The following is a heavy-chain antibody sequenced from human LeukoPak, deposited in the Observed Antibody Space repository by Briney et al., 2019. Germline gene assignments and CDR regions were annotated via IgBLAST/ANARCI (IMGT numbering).Heavy chain of an antibody. D-gene: IGHD4-17*01. J-gene: IGHJ4*02. CDR1: GYTFTGYY. CDR2: INPNIGDT. V-gene: IGHV1-2*02. Sequence: ASVKVSCKTSGYTFTGYYLHWVRQAPGQGLEWMGWINPNIGDTDYAQKFQGRVTMTRDTSITTAYMEVTRLTSDDTAVYYCARDDSYGDTGQFEYWGQGTLATVSS. CDR3: ARDDSYGDTGQFEY.